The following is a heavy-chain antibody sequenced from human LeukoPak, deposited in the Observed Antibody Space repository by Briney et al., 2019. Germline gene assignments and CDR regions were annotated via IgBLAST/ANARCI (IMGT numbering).Heavy chain of an antibody. J-gene: IGHJ3*02. CDR3: AKDSVVAAKGAFDI. D-gene: IGHD2-15*01. V-gene: IGHV3-9*01. Sequence: PGGSLRLSCAASGFTFDDYAMHWVRHAPGKGLEWVSGISWNSGSIAYADSVKGRFTISRDNAKNSLYLQMNSLRAEDTALYYCAKDSVVAAKGAFDIWGQGTMVTVSS. CDR2: ISWNSGSI. CDR1: GFTFDDYA.